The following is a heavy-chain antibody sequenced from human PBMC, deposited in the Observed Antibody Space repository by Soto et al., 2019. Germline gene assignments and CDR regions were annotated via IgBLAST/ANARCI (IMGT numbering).Heavy chain of an antibody. J-gene: IGHJ4*02. CDR1: GGSISSSSYY. D-gene: IGHD2-21*02. V-gene: IGHV4-39*01. CDR2: IYYSGST. CDR3: ARQGASGFAVTEADY. Sequence: TLSLTCTVSGGSISSSSYYWGWIRQPPGKGLEWIGSIYYSGSTYYNPSLKSRVTISVDTSKNQFSLKLSSVTAADTAVYYCARQGASGFAVTEADYWGQGTLVTVSS.